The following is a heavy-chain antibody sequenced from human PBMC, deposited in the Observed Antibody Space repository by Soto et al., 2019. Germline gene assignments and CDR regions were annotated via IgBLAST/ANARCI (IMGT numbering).Heavy chain of an antibody. J-gene: IGHJ4*02. CDR3: ARPQAAVPHY. Sequence: QVQLQESGPGLVMPSETLSLTCTVSGDSISGSPYFWGWIRQPPGKRLEWIGSIFYDGYTLYTPSLKSRVTLSVDTSKNPFSLKLTSVAAAATAIYFCARPQAAVPHYWGQGILVTVSS. CDR1: GDSISGSPYF. V-gene: IGHV4-39*01. D-gene: IGHD6-13*01. CDR2: IFYDGYT.